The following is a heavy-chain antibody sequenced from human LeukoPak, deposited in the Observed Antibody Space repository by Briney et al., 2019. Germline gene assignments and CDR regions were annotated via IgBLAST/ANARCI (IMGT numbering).Heavy chain of an antibody. CDR2: IYYSGST. CDR3: ARSSVLWFGELGRDYYFDY. CDR1: GGSISSYY. V-gene: IGHV4-59*01. J-gene: IGHJ4*02. D-gene: IGHD3-10*01. Sequence: SETLSLTCTVSGGSISSYYWSWIRQPPGKGLEWIGYIYYSGSTNYNPSLKSRVTISVDTSKNQFSLKLSSVTAADTAAYYCARSSVLWFGELGRDYYFDYWGQGTLVTVSS.